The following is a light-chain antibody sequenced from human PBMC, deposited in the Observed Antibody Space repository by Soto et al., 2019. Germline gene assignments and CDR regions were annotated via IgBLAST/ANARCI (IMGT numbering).Light chain of an antibody. CDR3: QQYNSYPRT. J-gene: IGKJ1*01. Sequence: DIQMTQSPSTLSASVGDTVTITCRASLTINDWLAWYQQKPGKAPNLLISKASTLESGVPSRFSGSGSGTEFTLTISSLQPDDFGTYYCQQYNSYPRTFGQGTKVEI. CDR2: KAS. CDR1: LTINDW. V-gene: IGKV1-5*03.